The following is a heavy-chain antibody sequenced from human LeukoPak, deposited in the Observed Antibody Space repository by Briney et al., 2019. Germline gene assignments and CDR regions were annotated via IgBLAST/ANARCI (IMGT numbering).Heavy chain of an antibody. CDR3: ATGTEYSDY. D-gene: IGHD5-18*01. CDR2: INTYIGDT. CDR1: GYSFTSRG. V-gene: IGHV1-18*04. J-gene: IGHJ4*02. Sequence: EASVKVSCEASGYSFTSRGISWVRQAPGQRLEWMGWINTYIGDTNYAQNLQGRVTMTTDTSTSTASMELRSLRSDDTAVYYCATGTEYSDYWGQGTLVTVSS.